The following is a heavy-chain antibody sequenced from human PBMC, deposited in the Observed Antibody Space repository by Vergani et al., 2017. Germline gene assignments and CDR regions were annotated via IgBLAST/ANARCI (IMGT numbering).Heavy chain of an antibody. CDR1: GFSLSTSGMR. V-gene: IGHV2-70*04. CDR2: IDWDDDK. Sequence: QVTLKESGPALVKPTQTLTLTCTFSGFSLSTSGMRVSWIRQPPGKALEWLARIDWDDDKFYRTSLKTRLTISKDTSKHQVVLTMTNMDPVDTATYYCARSSNWGSTGFDYWGQGTLVTVSS. J-gene: IGHJ4*02. CDR3: ARSSNWGSTGFDY. D-gene: IGHD7-27*01.